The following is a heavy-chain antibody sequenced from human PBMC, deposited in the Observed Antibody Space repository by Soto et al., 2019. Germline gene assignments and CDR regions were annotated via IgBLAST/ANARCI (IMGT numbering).Heavy chain of an antibody. CDR1: GGSISSSNW. D-gene: IGHD3-22*01. J-gene: IGHJ4*02. V-gene: IGHV4-4*02. CDR2: IYHSEST. CDR3: AEGYDSSSPFDY. Sequence: PSETLSLTCAVSGGSISSSNWWSWVRQPPGKGLEWIGKIYHSESTNFNPSLKSRVTMSIDKSKNQFSLKLVSVTAADTAIYYCAEGYDSSSPFDYWGQGTLVTVSS.